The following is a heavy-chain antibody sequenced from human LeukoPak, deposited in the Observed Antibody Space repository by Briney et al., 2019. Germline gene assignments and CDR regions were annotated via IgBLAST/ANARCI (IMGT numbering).Heavy chain of an antibody. CDR3: ARQLNYGSGSYSPYYFDY. CDR2: IYYSGRT. V-gene: IGHV4-61*01. CDR1: GGSISSSSYY. Sequence: SETLSLTCTVSGGSISSSSYYWNWIRQPPGKGLEWIGYIYYSGRTNYNPSLKSRVTMSVDTSKNQFSLKVSSVTAADTAVYYCARQLNYGSGSYSPYYFDYWGQGTLVTVSS. D-gene: IGHD3-10*01. J-gene: IGHJ4*02.